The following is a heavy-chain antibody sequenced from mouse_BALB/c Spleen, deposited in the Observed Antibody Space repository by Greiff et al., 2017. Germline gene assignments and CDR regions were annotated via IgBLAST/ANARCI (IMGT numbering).Heavy chain of an antibody. CDR3: ARGAGGAMDY. CDR2: ISSGGST. CDR1: GFTFSSYA. Sequence: DVKLVESGGGLVKPGGSLKLSCAASGFTFSSYAMSWVRQTPEKRLEWVASISSGGSTYYPDSVKGRFTISRDNARNILYLQMSSLRSEDTAMYYCARGAGGAMDYWGQGTSVTVSS. J-gene: IGHJ4*01. V-gene: IGHV5-6-5*01. D-gene: IGHD1-1*02.